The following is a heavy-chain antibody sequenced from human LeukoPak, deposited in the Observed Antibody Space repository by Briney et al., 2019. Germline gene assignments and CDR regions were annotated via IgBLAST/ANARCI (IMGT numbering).Heavy chain of an antibody. CDR2: LSHSGGAT. J-gene: IGHJ3*02. D-gene: IGHD4/OR15-4a*01. V-gene: IGHV3-23*01. CDR3: AKGGGAWAFDI. Sequence: GGSLRLSCAASGFTFSSYAMSWVRQAPGKGLEWVSALSHSGGATYYADSVKGRFTISRDNSKNTLYLQVNSPRAEDTAIYYCAKGGGAWAFDIWGQGTMVTVSS. CDR1: GFTFSSYA.